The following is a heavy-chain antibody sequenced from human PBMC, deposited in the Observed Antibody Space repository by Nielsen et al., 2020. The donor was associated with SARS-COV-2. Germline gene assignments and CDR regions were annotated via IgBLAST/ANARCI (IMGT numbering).Heavy chain of an antibody. J-gene: IGHJ3*02. CDR3: ARHLSAYCGGDCYSDAFDI. CDR2: IYPGDSDT. CDR1: GYTFRNYW. V-gene: IGHV5-51*01. D-gene: IGHD2-21*02. Sequence: GESLKISCKVSGYTFRNYWIAWVRQMPGKGLEWMGIIYPGDSDTRYSPSFQGQVTISADKSISTAYLQWSSLKASDTAMYYCARHLSAYCGGDCYSDAFDIWGQGTMATVSS.